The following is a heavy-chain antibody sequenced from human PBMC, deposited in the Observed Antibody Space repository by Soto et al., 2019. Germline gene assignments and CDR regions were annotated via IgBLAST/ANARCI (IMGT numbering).Heavy chain of an antibody. CDR3: ARALGGCSGGSCRHNWFDP. CDR2: IVPLYGTT. V-gene: IGHV1-69*01. Sequence: QGQLVQSGAEVKKSGSAVKVSCKASGGTFSSYAISWVRQAPGQGLEWMGWIVPLYGTTIYAQHFQGRVTITADESTSTAYMELNSLRSADTAVYYCARALGGCSGGSCRHNWFDPWAQGTLFTVSS. CDR1: GGTFSSYA. D-gene: IGHD2-15*01. J-gene: IGHJ5*02.